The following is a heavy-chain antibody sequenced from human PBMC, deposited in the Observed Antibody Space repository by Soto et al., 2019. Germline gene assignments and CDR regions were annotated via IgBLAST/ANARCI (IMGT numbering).Heavy chain of an antibody. V-gene: IGHV3-11*05. CDR2: ISPKSTYR. Sequence: GGSLRLSCATSGFPFSDYYMSWIRQAPGKGLEWLSHISPKSTYRNYADSVKGRFTISRDNTKSSLFLQMNSLGVEDTAMYYCARDTESNRYNDWGQGTLVTVSS. J-gene: IGHJ1*01. CDR3: ARDTESNRYND. D-gene: IGHD1-20*01. CDR1: GFPFSDYY.